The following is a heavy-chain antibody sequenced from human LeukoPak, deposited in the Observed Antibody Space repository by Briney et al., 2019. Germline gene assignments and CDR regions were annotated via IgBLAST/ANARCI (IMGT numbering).Heavy chain of an antibody. CDR1: GYTFTSYG. Sequence: ASVKVSCKASGYTFTSYGISWVRQAPGQGLEWMGWISAYNGNTNYAQKLQGRVTMTTDTSTSTAYMELRSLRSDDTAVYYCARDHGRMAAAGDLDYWGQGTLVTVSS. V-gene: IGHV1-18*01. J-gene: IGHJ4*02. D-gene: IGHD6-13*01. CDR2: ISAYNGNT. CDR3: ARDHGRMAAAGDLDY.